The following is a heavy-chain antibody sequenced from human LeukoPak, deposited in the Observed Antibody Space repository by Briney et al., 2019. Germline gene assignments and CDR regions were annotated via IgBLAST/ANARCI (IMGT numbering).Heavy chain of an antibody. V-gene: IGHV3-7*01. CDR1: GFTFSNAW. CDR3: ARVPLITMIVVVPVYFDY. Sequence: PGGSLRLSCAASGFTFSNAWMSWVRQAPGKGLEWVANIKQDGSEKYYVDSVKGRFTISRDNAKNSLYLQMNSLRAEDTAVYYCARVPLITMIVVVPVYFDYWGQGTLVTVSS. D-gene: IGHD3-22*01. J-gene: IGHJ4*02. CDR2: IKQDGSEK.